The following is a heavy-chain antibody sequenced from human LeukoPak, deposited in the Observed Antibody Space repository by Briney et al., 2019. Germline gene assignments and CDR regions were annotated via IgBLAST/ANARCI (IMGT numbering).Heavy chain of an antibody. D-gene: IGHD3-3*01. Sequence: SETLSLTCTVSGGSISSSSYYWGWIRQPPGKGLEWIGSIYYSGSTYYNPSLKSRVTISVDTSKNQFSLKLSSVTAADTAVYYCARYLREGEWYHDFWSANGGGPGFDPWGQGTLVTVSS. V-gene: IGHV4-39*07. CDR2: IYYSGST. CDR3: ARYLREGEWYHDFWSANGGGPGFDP. J-gene: IGHJ5*02. CDR1: GGSISSSSYY.